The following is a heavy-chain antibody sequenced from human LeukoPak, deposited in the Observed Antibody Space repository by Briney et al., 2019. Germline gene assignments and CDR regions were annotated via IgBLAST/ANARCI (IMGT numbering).Heavy chain of an antibody. J-gene: IGHJ3*02. Sequence: ASVKVSCKASGYTFTGYYMHWVRQAPGQGLEWMGWINPNSGGASSAQKFQGRVTMTRDTSLSTAYMELSRLASDDTAIYYCARDWGWELDKGAEDAFDIWGQGTMVTVSS. CDR3: ARDWGWELDKGAEDAFDI. CDR1: GYTFTGYY. CDR2: INPNSGGA. V-gene: IGHV1-2*02. D-gene: IGHD1-26*01.